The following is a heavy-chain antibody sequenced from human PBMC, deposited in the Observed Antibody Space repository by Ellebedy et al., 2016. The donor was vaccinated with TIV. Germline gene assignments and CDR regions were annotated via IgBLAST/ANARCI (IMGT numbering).Heavy chain of an antibody. CDR2: ISGSGGMM. J-gene: IGHJ4*02. CDR3: VRELMLGVLDY. D-gene: IGHD3-3*01. V-gene: IGHV3-48*01. Sequence: PGGSLRLSCAASGFTFSSYYMNWVRQAPGKGLEWVSYISGSGGMMDHADSVKGRFTISRDNSRNTLYLQMNSLRAEDTAVYYCVRELMLGVLDYWGQGTLVTVSS. CDR1: GFTFSSYY.